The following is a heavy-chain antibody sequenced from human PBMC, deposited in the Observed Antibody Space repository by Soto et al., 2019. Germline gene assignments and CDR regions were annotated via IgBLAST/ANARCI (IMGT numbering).Heavy chain of an antibody. J-gene: IGHJ4*02. CDR3: ARDDEKWEVPADY. CDR1: GFTFSSYW. V-gene: IGHV3-74*01. Sequence: EVQLVESGGGLVQPGGSLRLSCAASGFTFSSYWMHWVRQVPGKGLVWVSRINSDGSSTSYADSVKGRFTISRDNAKNTLYLQINSLRAKDTAVYYSARDDEKWEVPADYCGQGTLVTVSS. CDR2: INSDGSST. D-gene: IGHD1-26*01.